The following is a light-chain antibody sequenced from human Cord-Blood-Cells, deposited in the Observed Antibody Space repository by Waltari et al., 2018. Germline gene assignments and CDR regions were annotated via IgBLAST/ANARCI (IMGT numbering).Light chain of an antibody. CDR1: SSHIGSNY. CDR2: RNN. V-gene: IGLV1-47*01. CDR3: AAWDDSLSGPV. Sequence: QSVLTQPPSASGTPGQRVTISCSGSSSHIGSNYVYWYQQLPGTAPKLPIYRNNQRPSGVPDRFSGSESGTSVSLAISGLRSEDEADYYCAAWDDSLSGPVFGGGTKLTVL. J-gene: IGLJ3*02.